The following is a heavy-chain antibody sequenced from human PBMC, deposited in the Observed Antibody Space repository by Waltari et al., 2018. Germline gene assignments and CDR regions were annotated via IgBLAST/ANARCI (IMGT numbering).Heavy chain of an antibody. CDR2: IIPIFGTAP. J-gene: IGHJ5*02. Sequence: VQLVQSGAEVKKPGSSVKVSCKASGGTFGSYAISWVRQAPGEGLEWMGGIIPIFGTAPNYAQKFQGRLTVTADESTATVYIDLSSLRSDDTAIYYCTRRELGGAFDPWGQGTLVTVSS. CDR1: GGTFGSYA. V-gene: IGHV1-69*12. D-gene: IGHD3-16*01. CDR3: TRRELGGAFDP.